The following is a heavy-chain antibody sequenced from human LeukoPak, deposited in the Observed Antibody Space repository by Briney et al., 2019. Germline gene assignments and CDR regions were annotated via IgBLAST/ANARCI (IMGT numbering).Heavy chain of an antibody. CDR1: GFTFSSYS. V-gene: IGHV3-21*01. J-gene: IGHJ4*02. D-gene: IGHD3-9*01. CDR3: ARSPLGHFYDILTGYYMYFDY. CDR2: ISSSSYI. Sequence: GGSLRLSCAASGFTFSSYSMNWVRQAPGKGLEWVSSISSSSYIYYADSVKGRFTISRDNAKNSLYLQMNSLRAEDTAVYYCARSPLGHFYDILTGYYMYFDYWGQGTLVTVSS.